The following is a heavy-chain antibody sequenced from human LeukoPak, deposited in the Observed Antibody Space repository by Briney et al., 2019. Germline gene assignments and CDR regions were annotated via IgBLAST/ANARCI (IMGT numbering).Heavy chain of an antibody. CDR3: ARESGGHYYYYYMDV. V-gene: IGHV1-2*02. Sequence: ASVKVSCKASGYTFTGYYMHWVRQAPGQGLEWMGWINPNSGGTNYAQKFQGRVTMTRDTSISTAYMELSRLRSDDTAVYYCARESGGHYYYYYMDVWGKGTTVTVSS. CDR1: GYTFTGYY. J-gene: IGHJ6*03. CDR2: INPNSGGT. D-gene: IGHD3-16*01.